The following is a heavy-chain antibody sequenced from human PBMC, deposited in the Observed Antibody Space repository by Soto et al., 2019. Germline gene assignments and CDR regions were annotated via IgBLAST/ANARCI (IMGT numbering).Heavy chain of an antibody. D-gene: IGHD5-12*01. V-gene: IGHV4-30-4*01. J-gene: IGHJ4*02. Sequence: SETLALTCTVSGASISSGDYFWSWIRQSPGKGLEWIGYIYDSGSSYYNPSLKSRVTMSVDTSKNQFSLKLRSVTAADTAVYYCAREKGYISGPKNFDYWGQGTLVTVPS. CDR3: AREKGYISGPKNFDY. CDR2: IYDSGSS. CDR1: GASISSGDYF.